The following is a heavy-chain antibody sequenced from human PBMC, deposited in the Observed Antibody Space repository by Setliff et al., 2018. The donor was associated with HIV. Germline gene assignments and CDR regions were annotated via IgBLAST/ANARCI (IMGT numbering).Heavy chain of an antibody. V-gene: IGHV3-23*01. CDR3: VILGYCSGGSCSEWLYAFDI. D-gene: IGHD2-15*01. Sequence: GGSLRLSCAASGFTFSNHVMGWVRQTPGKGLEWVSGISGSGDRINYAGSVNGRFTISRDNSKGILYLQLNSLGAEDTALYYCVILGYCSGGSCSEWLYAFDIWGQGTMVTVSS. J-gene: IGHJ3*02. CDR2: ISGSGDRI. CDR1: GFTFSNHV.